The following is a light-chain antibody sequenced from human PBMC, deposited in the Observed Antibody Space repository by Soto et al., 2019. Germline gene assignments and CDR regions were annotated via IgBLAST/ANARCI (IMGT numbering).Light chain of an antibody. Sequence: EIVLTQVPGTLSLSLGERATLSWRASQSIGSYLAWYQHKLGQPPRLLIYGASTRATGIPARFSGSGSGTEFTLTISSLQSEDFAVYYCQQYNNWPPITFGQGTRLEIK. CDR1: QSIGSY. J-gene: IGKJ5*01. CDR3: QQYNNWPPIT. CDR2: GAS. V-gene: IGKV3-15*01.